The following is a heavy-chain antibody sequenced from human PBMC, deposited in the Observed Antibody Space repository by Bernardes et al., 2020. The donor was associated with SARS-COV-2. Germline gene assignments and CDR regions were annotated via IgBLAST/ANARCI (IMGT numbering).Heavy chain of an antibody. J-gene: IGHJ4*02. V-gene: IGHV3-21*01. Sequence: VEPLFLSCAASGFTFRSSSMNWVRQAPGKGLEWVSSISGSSNYMYYADSLKGRFTVSRDNAKNSLYLQMNSLRAEDTAVYFCARARGFCSGVNCYSLFDSWGQGTLVTVSS. CDR1: GFTFRSSS. CDR2: ISGSSNYM. D-gene: IGHD2-15*01. CDR3: ARARGFCSGVNCYSLFDS.